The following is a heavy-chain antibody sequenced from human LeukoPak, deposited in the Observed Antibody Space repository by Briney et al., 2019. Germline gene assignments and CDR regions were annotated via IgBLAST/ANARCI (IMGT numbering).Heavy chain of an antibody. D-gene: IGHD6-13*01. CDR1: GGSIGSYY. J-gene: IGHJ3*02. V-gene: IGHV4-59*08. Sequence: PSETLSLTCSVSGGSIGSYYWSWIRQPPGKGLEWIGYIYYSGSTNYNPSLKSRVTISVDTSKNQFSLKLSSVTAADTAVYYCARSYSSRWGAFDIWGQGTMVTVSS. CDR2: IYYSGST. CDR3: ARSYSSRWGAFDI.